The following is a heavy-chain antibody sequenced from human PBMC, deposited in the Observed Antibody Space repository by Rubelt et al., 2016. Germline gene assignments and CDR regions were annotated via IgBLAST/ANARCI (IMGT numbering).Heavy chain of an antibody. CDR1: GCSFTSYW. D-gene: IGHD1-26*01. CDR3: ARHWQVQSGDAFDI. J-gene: IGHJ3*02. Sequence: EVQLVQSGAEVKKPGESLKISCKGSGCSFTSYWIGWVRQMPGKGLEWMGIIYPGDSDTRYSPAFHSPVTISADKSISTAYLQWGSLKASDTGMYYCARHWQVQSGDAFDIWGQGTMVTVSS. V-gene: IGHV5-51*01. CDR2: IYPGDSDT.